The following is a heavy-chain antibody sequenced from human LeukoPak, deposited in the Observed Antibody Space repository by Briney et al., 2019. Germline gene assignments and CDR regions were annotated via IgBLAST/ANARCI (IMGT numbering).Heavy chain of an antibody. CDR2: ISSSSSYI. D-gene: IGHD5-18*01. Sequence: PGGSLRLSCAASGFTFSSYSMNWVRQAPGKGLEWVSSISSSSSYIYYADSVKGRFTISRDNAKNSLYLQMNSLRAEDTAVYYCARVHRSYGFDAFDIWGQGTMVTVSS. J-gene: IGHJ3*02. CDR3: ARVHRSYGFDAFDI. CDR1: GFTFSSYS. V-gene: IGHV3-21*01.